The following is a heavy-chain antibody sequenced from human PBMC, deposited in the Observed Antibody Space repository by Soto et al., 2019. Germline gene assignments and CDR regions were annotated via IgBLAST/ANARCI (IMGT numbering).Heavy chain of an antibody. CDR1: GGSFSGYY. J-gene: IGHJ6*03. CDR2: INHSGST. V-gene: IGHV4-34*01. CDR3: ARSKNRISSGMDV. Sequence: SSETLSLTCAVYGGSFSGYYWSWIRQPPGKGLEWIGEINHSGSTNYNPSLKSRVTISVDTSKNQFSLKLSSVTAADTAVYYCARSKNRISSGMDVWGKGTTVTVSS.